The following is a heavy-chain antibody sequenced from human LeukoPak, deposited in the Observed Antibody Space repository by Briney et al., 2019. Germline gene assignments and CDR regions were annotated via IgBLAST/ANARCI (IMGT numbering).Heavy chain of an antibody. CDR2: ISYDGSNK. Sequence: GVSVRLSCAASGFTFSSYGMHWVRQAPGKGLEWVAVISYDGSNKYYADSVKGRLTISRDNSKNTLYLQMNSLRAEDTAVYYCWIQTSHHTNYYAMDVWGQGTTVTVSS. J-gene: IGHJ6*02. CDR1: GFTFSSYG. D-gene: IGHD5-18*01. CDR3: WIQTSHHTNYYAMDV. V-gene: IGHV3-30*03.